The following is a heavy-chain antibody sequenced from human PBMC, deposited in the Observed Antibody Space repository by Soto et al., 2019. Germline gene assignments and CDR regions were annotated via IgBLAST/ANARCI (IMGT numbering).Heavy chain of an antibody. Sequence: PSETLSLTCTVSGGSISSYYWSWIRQPPGKGLEWIGYIYYSGSTNYNPSLKSRVTISVDTPKNQFSLKLSSVTAADTAVYYCARDLTCDSSEGFGYWGQRTLVTVSS. D-gene: IGHD3-22*01. CDR3: ARDLTCDSSEGFGY. CDR2: IYYSGST. V-gene: IGHV4-59*01. J-gene: IGHJ4*02. CDR1: GGSISSYY.